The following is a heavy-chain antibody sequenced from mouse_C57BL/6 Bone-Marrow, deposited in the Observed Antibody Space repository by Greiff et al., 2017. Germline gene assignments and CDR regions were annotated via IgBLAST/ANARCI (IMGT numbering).Heavy chain of an antibody. V-gene: IGHV1-19*01. J-gene: IGHJ4*01. CDR1: GYTFTDYY. CDR2: INPYNGGT. D-gene: IGHD1-1*01. Sequence: EVKLMESGPVLVKPGASVKMSCKASGYTFTDYYMNWVKQSHGKSLEWIGVINPYNGGTSYNQKFKGKATLTVDKSSSTAYMELNSLTSEDSAVYYCASLRTLMDYWGQGTSVTVSS. CDR3: ASLRTLMDY.